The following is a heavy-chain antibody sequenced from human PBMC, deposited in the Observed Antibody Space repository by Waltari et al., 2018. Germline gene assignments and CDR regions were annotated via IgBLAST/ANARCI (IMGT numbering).Heavy chain of an antibody. CDR3: AGIPIAAAGPDAFDI. D-gene: IGHD6-13*01. Sequence: QVQLQQWGAGLLKPSETLSLTCAVYGGSFSVYSWSWLPQTPGKGLEWIGEINHSGSTNYNPSLKSRVTISVDTSKNQFSLKLSSVTAADTAVYYCAGIPIAAAGPDAFDIWGQGTMVTVSS. CDR2: INHSGST. J-gene: IGHJ3*02. V-gene: IGHV4-34*01. CDR1: GGSFSVYS.